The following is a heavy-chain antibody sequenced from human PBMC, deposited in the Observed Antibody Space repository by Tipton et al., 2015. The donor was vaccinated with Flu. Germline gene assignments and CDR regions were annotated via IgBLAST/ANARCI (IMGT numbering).Heavy chain of an antibody. Sequence: TLSLTCTVSGGSISSGGYYWSWIRQHPGKGLEWIGYIYYSGSTYYNPSLKSRVTISVDKSKNQFSLKLSSVTAADTAVYYCARGGSGYPPGGMDVWGQGTTVTVSS. CDR3: ARGGSGYPPGGMDV. J-gene: IGHJ6*02. CDR2: IYYSGST. CDR1: GGSISSGGYY. D-gene: IGHD3-22*01. V-gene: IGHV4-31*03.